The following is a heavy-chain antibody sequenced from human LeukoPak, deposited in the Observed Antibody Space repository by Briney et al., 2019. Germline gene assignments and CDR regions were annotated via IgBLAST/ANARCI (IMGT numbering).Heavy chain of an antibody. CDR2: IYYSGST. J-gene: IGHJ5*02. CDR3: ARGHCSSTSCSRNWFDP. D-gene: IGHD2-2*01. Sequence: SETLSLTCTVSGGSISSHYWSWIRQPPGKGLEWIGYIYYSGSTNYNPSLKSRVTISVDTSKNQFSLKLSSVTAADTAVYYCARGHCSSTSCSRNWFDPWGQGTLVTLSS. CDR1: GGSISSHY. V-gene: IGHV4-59*11.